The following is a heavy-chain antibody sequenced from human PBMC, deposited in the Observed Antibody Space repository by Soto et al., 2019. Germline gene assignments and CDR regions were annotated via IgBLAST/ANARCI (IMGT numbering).Heavy chain of an antibody. CDR3: AKFPDYTYYAGP. Sequence: QVQLQESGPGLVKPSETLSLTCTVSGGSISSYYWSWIRQPPGKGLEWIGNIYDSGSTIYNPSLKSRLTISADTSKNQFSLKLSSVTAADTAVYYCAKFPDYTYYAGPWGQGTLVTVSS. CDR1: GGSISSYY. D-gene: IGHD3-22*01. J-gene: IGHJ4*02. V-gene: IGHV4-59*08. CDR2: IYDSGST.